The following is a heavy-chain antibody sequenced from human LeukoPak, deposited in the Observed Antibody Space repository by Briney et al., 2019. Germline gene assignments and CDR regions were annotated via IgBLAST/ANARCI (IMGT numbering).Heavy chain of an antibody. CDR1: GGTFSSYA. J-gene: IGHJ4*02. D-gene: IGHD6-6*01. CDR3: ASAGRIAARPDYFDY. V-gene: IGHV1-69*05. Sequence: SVKVSCKASGGTFSSYAISWVRQAPGQGLEWMGGIIPIFGTANYAQKFQGRVTITTDESTSTAYMELSSLRSEDTAVYYCASAGRIAARPDYFDYWGQGTLVTVSS. CDR2: IIPIFGTA.